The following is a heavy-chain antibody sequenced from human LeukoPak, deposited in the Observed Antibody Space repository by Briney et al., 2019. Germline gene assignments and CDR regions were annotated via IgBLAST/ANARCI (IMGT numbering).Heavy chain of an antibody. CDR1: GGSFSGYY. V-gene: IGHV4-34*01. J-gene: IGHJ4*02. Sequence: SETLSLTCAVYGGSFSGYYWSWIRQPPGKGLEWIGEINHSESTNYNPSLKSRVTISVDTSKNQFSLKLSSVTAADTAVHYCANSPYSSSWYDYWGQGTLVTVSS. CDR2: INHSEST. CDR3: ANSPYSSSWYDY. D-gene: IGHD6-13*01.